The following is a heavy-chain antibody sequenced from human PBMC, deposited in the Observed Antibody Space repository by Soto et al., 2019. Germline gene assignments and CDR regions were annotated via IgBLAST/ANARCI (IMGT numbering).Heavy chain of an antibody. CDR3: ARAYDTSGYPYFDY. J-gene: IGHJ4*02. CDR1: GFTLSRYG. D-gene: IGHD3-22*01. CDR2: IWFDGSNK. V-gene: IGHV3-33*01. Sequence: GGSLRLSXAASGFTLSRYGMHWVRQAPGKGLEWVAVIWFDGSNKNYADSVKGRFTVSKDNSKNTLYLQMDGLGAEDTAVYYCARAYDTSGYPYFDYWGQGTLVTVSS.